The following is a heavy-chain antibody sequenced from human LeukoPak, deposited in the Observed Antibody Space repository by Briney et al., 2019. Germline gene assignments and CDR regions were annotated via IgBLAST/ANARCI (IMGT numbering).Heavy chain of an antibody. CDR3: ARRAAVAGTGFDY. CDR2: IYHSGST. D-gene: IGHD6-19*01. Sequence: SETLSLTCAVSGGSISSSNWWSWVRQPPGKGLEWIGEIYHSGSTNYNPSLKSRVTISVDTSKNQFSLKLSSVTAADTAVYYCARRAAVAGTGFDYWGQGTLVTVSS. CDR1: GGSISSSNW. V-gene: IGHV4-4*02. J-gene: IGHJ4*02.